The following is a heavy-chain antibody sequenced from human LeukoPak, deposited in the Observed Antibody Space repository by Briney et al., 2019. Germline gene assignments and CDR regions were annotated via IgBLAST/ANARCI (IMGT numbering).Heavy chain of an antibody. D-gene: IGHD6-25*01. CDR1: GFIFSSHW. CDR2: IKQDGSEK. Sequence: GGSLRLSCAASGFIFSSHWMSWVRQAPGKGLEWVANIKQDGSEKYYVNSVKGRFTISRDNAKNSLYLQMNSLRAEDTAVYYCARDPDIEAAYYFDYWGQGTLVTVSS. J-gene: IGHJ4*02. CDR3: ARDPDIEAAYYFDY. V-gene: IGHV3-7*01.